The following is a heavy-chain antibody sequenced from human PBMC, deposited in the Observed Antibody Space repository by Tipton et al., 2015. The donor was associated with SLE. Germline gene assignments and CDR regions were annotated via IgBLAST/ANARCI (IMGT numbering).Heavy chain of an antibody. Sequence: SLRLSCAASGFTFSSYAMSWVRQAPGKGLEWVSTISGSGGSTYYADSVKGRFTISRDNSKNTLYLQMNSLRAEDTAVYYCAKEGADIVVVPAFYFDYWGQGTLVTVSS. V-gene: IGHV3-23*01. J-gene: IGHJ4*02. CDR3: AKEGADIVVVPAFYFDY. D-gene: IGHD2-2*01. CDR2: ISGSGGST. CDR1: GFTFSSYA.